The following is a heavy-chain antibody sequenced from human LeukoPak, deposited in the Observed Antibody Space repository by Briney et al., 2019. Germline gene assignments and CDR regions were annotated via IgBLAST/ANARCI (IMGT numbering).Heavy chain of an antibody. CDR3: AKAPELYSSSDY. CDR1: GFTFSSYG. Sequence: GGSLRLSCAASGFTFSSYGMHWVRQAPGKGLEWVAFIRYDGSNKYYADSVKGRFTISRDNSKNTLYLRMNSLRAEDTAVYYCAKAPELYSSSDYWGQGTLVTVSS. CDR2: IRYDGSNK. J-gene: IGHJ4*02. V-gene: IGHV3-30*02. D-gene: IGHD6-6*01.